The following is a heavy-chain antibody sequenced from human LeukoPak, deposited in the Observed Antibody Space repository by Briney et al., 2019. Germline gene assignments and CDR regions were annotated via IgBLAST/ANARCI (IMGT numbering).Heavy chain of an antibody. CDR3: ARDHYNRKGHAFDI. V-gene: IGHV3-7*01. Sequence: GGSLRLSCAASGFTFSSYWMSWVRQAPGKGREWVANIKQDGSEKYYVDSVKGRFTISRDNAKNSLYLQMNSLRAEDTAVYYCARDHYNRKGHAFDIWGQGTMVTVSS. CDR2: IKQDGSEK. J-gene: IGHJ3*02. D-gene: IGHD5-24*01. CDR1: GFTFSSYW.